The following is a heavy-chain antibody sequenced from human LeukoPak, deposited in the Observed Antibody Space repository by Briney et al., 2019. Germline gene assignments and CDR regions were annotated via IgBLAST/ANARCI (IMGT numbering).Heavy chain of an antibody. Sequence: SETLSLTCTVSGASISSSSHYWGWIRQPPGKELEWIGSIYYSGTTYNNPSLKSRVTISVDTSKNQFSLRLSSVTAADTAVYYCARNDWTYGGYFDYWGQGTLVTVSS. CDR1: GASISSSSHY. V-gene: IGHV4-39*07. CDR2: IYYSGTT. CDR3: ARNDWTYGGYFDY. D-gene: IGHD1-7*01. J-gene: IGHJ4*02.